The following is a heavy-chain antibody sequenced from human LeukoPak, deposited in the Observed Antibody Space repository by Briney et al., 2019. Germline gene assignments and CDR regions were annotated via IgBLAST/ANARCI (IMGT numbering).Heavy chain of an antibody. Sequence: SETLSLTCAVSGGSFSGYYWSWIRQSPGKGLEWIGEINHSGSTNYTPSLKSRVTISVDTSKNQISLKLNSWTAADTALYYCARRRQYDSALFWNFDLWGRGTLVTVSS. CDR2: INHSGST. D-gene: IGHD2/OR15-2a*01. CDR3: ARRRQYDSALFWNFDL. J-gene: IGHJ2*01. CDR1: GGSFSGYY. V-gene: IGHV4-34*01.